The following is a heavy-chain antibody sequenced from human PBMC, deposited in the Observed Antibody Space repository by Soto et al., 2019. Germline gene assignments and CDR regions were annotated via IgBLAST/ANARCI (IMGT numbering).Heavy chain of an antibody. J-gene: IGHJ6*02. CDR1: GYSFTSYA. V-gene: IGHV1-3*01. CDR3: ARGGYYDNTWGKLSHYGLDV. Sequence: ASVKVSCKACGYSFTSYAMHWVRQAPGQRLEWMGWINAGNGNTNYAQKLQGRVTMTTDTSTTTAYMELRSLRSDDTAVYYCARGGYYDNTWGKLSHYGLDVWGQGTSVTVSS. D-gene: IGHD3-16*01. CDR2: INAGNGNT.